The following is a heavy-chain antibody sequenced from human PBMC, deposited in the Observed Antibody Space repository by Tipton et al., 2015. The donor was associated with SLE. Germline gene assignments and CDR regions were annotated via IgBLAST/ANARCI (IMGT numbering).Heavy chain of an antibody. J-gene: IGHJ5*02. Sequence: GSLRLSCVASGFMFSNYWMAWVRQAPGKGLEWVANINQDESEKYCVDSVKGRFTISRDNAKNSLYLQMNSLRVEDTAVYYCVRGGTSSPKDNYFDPWGQGTLVTVSS. CDR1: GFMFSNYW. CDR2: INQDESEK. CDR3: VRGGTSSPKDNYFDP. V-gene: IGHV3-7*01. D-gene: IGHD6-13*01.